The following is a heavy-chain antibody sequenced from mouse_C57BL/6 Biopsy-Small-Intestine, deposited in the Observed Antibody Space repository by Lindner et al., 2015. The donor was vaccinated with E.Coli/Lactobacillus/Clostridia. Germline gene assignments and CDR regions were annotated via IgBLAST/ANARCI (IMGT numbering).Heavy chain of an antibody. CDR3: ASSYYYGGSSFDY. CDR1: GYTFTDYY. V-gene: IGHV1-26*01. D-gene: IGHD1-1*01. CDR2: INPNNGGT. J-gene: IGHJ2*01. Sequence: VQLQESGPELVKPGASVKISCKASGYTFTDYYMNWVKQSHGKSLEWIGDINPNNGGTSYNQKFKGKATLTVDKSSSTAYMELRSLTSEDSAVYYCASSYYYGGSSFDYWGQGTTLTVSS.